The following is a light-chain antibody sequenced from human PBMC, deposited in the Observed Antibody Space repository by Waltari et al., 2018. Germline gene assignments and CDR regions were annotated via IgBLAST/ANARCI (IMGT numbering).Light chain of an antibody. CDR1: QSVFNY. V-gene: IGKV3-11*01. J-gene: IGKJ4*01. CDR2: DTS. CDR3: QQGSILPLT. Sequence: VLTQSPAPLSLSAGERATFPCSASQSVFNYLAWYQQKRGQAPRLLIYDTSKRATGIPARFSGSGSGTDFTLTISNLEADDFALYYCQQGSILPLTFGGGTKVEIK.